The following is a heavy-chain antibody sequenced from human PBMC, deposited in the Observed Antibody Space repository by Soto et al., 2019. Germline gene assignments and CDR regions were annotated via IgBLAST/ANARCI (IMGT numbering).Heavy chain of an antibody. V-gene: IGHV1-69*12. CDR1: GGTFCSYA. CDR3: VRVVAIPGYPDN. D-gene: IGHD5-12*01. J-gene: IGHJ4*02. Sequence: QVQLVQSGAEVRQPASSVKVSCKTSGGTFCSYAISGVRQAPGQGLEWMGGIVPIVDTSTYAQKFQGRVTITADESTSTVYMELSSLTSDDPAVYYCVRVVAIPGYPDNWGQGTLVTVSS. CDR2: IVPIVDTS.